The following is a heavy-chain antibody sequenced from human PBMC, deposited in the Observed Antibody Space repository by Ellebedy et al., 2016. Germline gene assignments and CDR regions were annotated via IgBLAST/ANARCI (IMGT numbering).Heavy chain of an antibody. J-gene: IGHJ4*02. D-gene: IGHD6-19*01. CDR3: ARPQWPFY. V-gene: IGHV4-34*01. CDR1: GGSFSDYY. CDR2: INRSGST. Sequence: SETLSLTCAIYGGSFSDYYWTWIRQPPGKGLEWIGEINRSGSTNYNPSLKSRVTISVDTSKNQFSLKLSSVTAADTAVYYCARPQWPFYWGQGTLVTVSS.